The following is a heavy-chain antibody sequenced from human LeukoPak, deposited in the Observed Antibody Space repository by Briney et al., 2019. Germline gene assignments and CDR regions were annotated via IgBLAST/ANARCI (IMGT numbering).Heavy chain of an antibody. D-gene: IGHD5-12*01. CDR2: ISAYNGNT. Sequence: ASVKVSCKASGYTFTSYGISWVRQAPGQGLEWMGWISAYNGNTNYAQKLQGRVTMTTDTSTSTAYMELRSLRSDDTAVYYCARDRGYDHYYYYMDVWGKGTTVTVSS. V-gene: IGHV1-18*01. CDR1: GYTFTSYG. CDR3: ARDRGYDHYYYYMDV. J-gene: IGHJ6*03.